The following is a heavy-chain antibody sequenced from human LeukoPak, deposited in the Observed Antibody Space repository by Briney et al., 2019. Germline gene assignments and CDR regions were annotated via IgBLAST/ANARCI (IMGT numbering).Heavy chain of an antibody. CDR2: ISDGGSGT. CDR3: AKDRIKPLKNTAMVIDAFDI. D-gene: IGHD5-18*01. CDR1: GFTFSSYA. J-gene: IGHJ3*02. V-gene: IGHV3-23*01. Sequence: PGGSLRLSCAASGFTFSSYAMSWVRQAPGKGLEWVSTISDGGSGTYYADSVKGRFTISRDNSKNTLYLQMNSLRAEDTAVYYCAKDRIKPLKNTAMVIDAFDIWGQGTMVTVSS.